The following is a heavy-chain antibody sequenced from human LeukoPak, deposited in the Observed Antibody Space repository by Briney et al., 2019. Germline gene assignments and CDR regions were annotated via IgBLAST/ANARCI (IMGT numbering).Heavy chain of an antibody. CDR1: GGSISSSSYY. J-gene: IGHJ4*02. CDR3: ARDLLSFKAAAGNPTIDY. Sequence: SETLSLTCTVSGGSISSSSYYWGWIRQPPGKGLEWIGSIYYSGSTYYNPSLKSRVTISVDTSKNQFSLKLSSVTAADTAVYYCARDLLSFKAAAGNPTIDYWGQGTLVTVSS. V-gene: IGHV4-39*07. CDR2: IYYSGST. D-gene: IGHD6-13*01.